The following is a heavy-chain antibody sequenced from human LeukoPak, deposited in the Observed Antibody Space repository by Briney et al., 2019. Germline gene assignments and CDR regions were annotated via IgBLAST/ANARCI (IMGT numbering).Heavy chain of an antibody. CDR2: ITPDGSGT. V-gene: IGHV3-7*01. Sequence: GGSLRLSCAASGFTFSSHWMTWVRQAPGKGLEWVANITPDGSGTYYVDSVKGRFTISRDNAKNSLYLQMNSLRAEDTAVYYCAREMRGGDYWGQGTLVTVSS. CDR1: GFTFSSHW. D-gene: IGHD3-16*01. CDR3: AREMRGGDY. J-gene: IGHJ4*02.